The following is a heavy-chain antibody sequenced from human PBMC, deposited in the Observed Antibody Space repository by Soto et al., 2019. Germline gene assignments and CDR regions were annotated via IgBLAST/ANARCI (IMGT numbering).Heavy chain of an antibody. CDR2: ISSSSSTI. D-gene: IGHD4-17*01. V-gene: IGHV3-48*01. CDR3: ARTTGYFQH. CDR1: GFTFSSYS. Sequence: PGGSLRLSCAASGFTFSSYSMNWVRQAPGKGLEWVSYISSSSSTIYYADSVKGRFTISRATAKNSLYLQMNSLRAEDTAVYYCARTTGYFQHWGQGTLVTVSS. J-gene: IGHJ1*01.